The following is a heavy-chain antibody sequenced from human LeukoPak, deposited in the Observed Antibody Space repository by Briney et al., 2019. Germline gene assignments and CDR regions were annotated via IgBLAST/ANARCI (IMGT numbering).Heavy chain of an antibody. D-gene: IGHD3-22*01. V-gene: IGHV3-23*01. CDR2: ISGSGGST. J-gene: IGHJ4*02. CDR1: GFTFISYS. CDR3: AKVGYYDSSGYYLNDY. Sequence: GGSLRLSCAASGFTFISYSMNRVRQAPGKGLEWVSAISGSGGSTYYADSVKGRFTISRDNSKNTLYLQMNSLRAEDTAVYYCAKVGYYDSSGYYLNDYWGQGTLVTVSS.